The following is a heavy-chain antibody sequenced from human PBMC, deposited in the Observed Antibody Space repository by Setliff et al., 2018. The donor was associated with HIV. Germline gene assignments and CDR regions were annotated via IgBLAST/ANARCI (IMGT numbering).Heavy chain of an antibody. CDR3: AKDRSGSYSFARD. J-gene: IGHJ4*02. Sequence: PGESLKISCAASGFTFSSYEMNWVRQAPGKGLEWLSYISSSGSTIYYADSVKGRFTVSRDNAKNSLYLQMNSLGAEDTAVYYCAKDRSGSYSFARDWGQGTLVTVSS. CDR1: GFTFSSYE. CDR2: ISSSGSTI. D-gene: IGHD1-26*01. V-gene: IGHV3-48*03.